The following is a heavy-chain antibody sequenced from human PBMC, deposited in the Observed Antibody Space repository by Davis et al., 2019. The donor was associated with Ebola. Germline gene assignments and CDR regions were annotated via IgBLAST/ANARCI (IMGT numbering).Heavy chain of an antibody. V-gene: IGHV3-33*01. CDR1: GFTFSSYG. J-gene: IGHJ5*02. Sequence: GESLKISCAASGFTFSSYGMHWVRQAPGKGLEWVAVIWYDGSNKYYADSVTGRFTISRDNSKNTLYLQMNSLRAEDTAVYYCARGLLWFGESQNLNWFDPWGQGTLVTVSS. CDR2: IWYDGSNK. CDR3: ARGLLWFGESQNLNWFDP. D-gene: IGHD3-10*01.